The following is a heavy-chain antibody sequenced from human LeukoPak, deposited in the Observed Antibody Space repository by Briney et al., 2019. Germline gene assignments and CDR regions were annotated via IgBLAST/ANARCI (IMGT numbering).Heavy chain of an antibody. CDR1: GFTFSRYS. CDR2: MSSSSSTI. Sequence: PGGSLRLSCAASGFTFSRYSMKWVRQAAGKGREWDSYMSSSSSTIFSADSVTGPFTISRDNGKHSLYLPMNSLRAEDTAVYQCARGGYSLLDAMDVWGKGTTVTVSS. V-gene: IGHV3-48*01. D-gene: IGHD2/OR15-2a*01. CDR3: ARGGYSLLDAMDV. J-gene: IGHJ6*03.